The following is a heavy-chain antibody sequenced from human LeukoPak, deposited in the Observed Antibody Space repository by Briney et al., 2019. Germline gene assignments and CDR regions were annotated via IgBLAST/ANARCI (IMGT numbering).Heavy chain of an antibody. V-gene: IGHV3-74*01. CDR1: GFTFSSYW. CDR2: INSDGSST. Sequence: GGSLRLSCAASGFTFSSYWMHWVRQAPGKGLVWVSRINSDGSSTSYADSVKGRFTISRDNAKNTLYLQMNSLRAEDTAVYYCAKDGQWLVPVWFDPWGQGTLVTVSS. CDR3: AKDGQWLVPVWFDP. J-gene: IGHJ5*02. D-gene: IGHD6-19*01.